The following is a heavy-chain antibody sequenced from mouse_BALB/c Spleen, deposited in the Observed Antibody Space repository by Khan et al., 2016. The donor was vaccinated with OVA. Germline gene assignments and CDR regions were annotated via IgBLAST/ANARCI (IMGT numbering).Heavy chain of an antibody. CDR2: ISDGGSYT. CDR1: GFTFSDYY. V-gene: IGHV5-4*02. CDR3: ARDGGTGPLFAY. J-gene: IGHJ3*01. Sequence: EVKLEESGGGLVKPGGSLKLSCAASGFTFSDYYMYWVRQTPEKRLEWVATISDGGSYTYYPDSVKGRFTISRDNAKNNLYLQMSSLKSEDTAMYYCARDGGTGPLFAYWGQGTLVTVSA. D-gene: IGHD4-1*01.